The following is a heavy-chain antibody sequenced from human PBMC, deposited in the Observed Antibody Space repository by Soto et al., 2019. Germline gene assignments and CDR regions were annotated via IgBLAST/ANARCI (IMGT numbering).Heavy chain of an antibody. Sequence: QVQLVQSGAEVKKPGSSVKVSCMATGGTFSNYALSWVRQAPGQGLEWMGGFIPIFGSANYAQRFQGRVTITADDSTSTAYMELSSLRPDDTALYYCAREVTVASYSFDLWGQGTLVTVSS. CDR1: GGTFSNYA. D-gene: IGHD5-12*01. CDR3: AREVTVASYSFDL. V-gene: IGHV1-69*01. CDR2: FIPIFGSA. J-gene: IGHJ4*02.